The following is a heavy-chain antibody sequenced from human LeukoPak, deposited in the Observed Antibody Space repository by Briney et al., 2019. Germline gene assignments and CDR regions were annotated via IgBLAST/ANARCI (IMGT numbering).Heavy chain of an antibody. V-gene: IGHV1-46*01. J-gene: IGHJ6*02. Sequence: GASVKVSCKASGYTFTSYYMHWVRQAPGQGLEWMGIINPSGGSTSYAQKFQGRVTMTRDTSTSTVYMELSSLRSEDTAVYYCAKDLHWWAGMDVWGQGTTVTVSS. CDR1: GYTFTSYY. CDR3: AKDLHWWAGMDV. CDR2: INPSGGST. D-gene: IGHD2-15*01.